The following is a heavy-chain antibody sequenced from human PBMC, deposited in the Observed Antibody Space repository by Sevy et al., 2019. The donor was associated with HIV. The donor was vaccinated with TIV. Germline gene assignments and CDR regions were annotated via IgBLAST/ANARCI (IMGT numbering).Heavy chain of an antibody. CDR1: GYTFTSYD. CDR2: MNPNSGNT. V-gene: IGHV1-8*01. D-gene: IGHD3-22*01. CDR3: ARGHIYYYDSSGGYYYYYYGMDV. Sequence: ASVKVSCKASGYTFTSYDINWVRQATGQGLEWMGWMNPNSGNTGYAQKFQGRVTMTRNTSIRTAYMELSSLRSEDTAVYYCARGHIYYYDSSGGYYYYYYGMDVWGQGTTVTVSS. J-gene: IGHJ6*02.